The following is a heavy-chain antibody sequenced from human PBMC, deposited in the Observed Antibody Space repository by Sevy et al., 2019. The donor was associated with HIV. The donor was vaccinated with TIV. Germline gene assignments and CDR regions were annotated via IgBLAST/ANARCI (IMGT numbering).Heavy chain of an antibody. CDR3: AGGDYYGSLYYFDY. J-gene: IGHJ4*02. D-gene: IGHD3-10*01. CDR2: ISSASSYI. V-gene: IGHV3-21*01. Sequence: GGSLRLSCAASGFTFNYHFMNWVRQVPGKGLEWVSYISSASSYINYSDSVNGRFTTSRDNAKNLVFLEMNNLRPEDTAVYFCAGGDYYGSLYYFDYWGQGTLVTVSS. CDR1: GFTFNYHF.